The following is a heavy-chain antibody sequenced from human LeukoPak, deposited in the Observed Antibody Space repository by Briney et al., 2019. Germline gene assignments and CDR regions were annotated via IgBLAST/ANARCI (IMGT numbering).Heavy chain of an antibody. V-gene: IGHV3-23*01. CDR2: ISESGSGT. J-gene: IGHJ4*02. D-gene: IGHD5-18*01. CDR1: GLTFSRYA. Sequence: GGSLRLSCAVSGLTFSRYAMSWVRQAPGKGLEWVSAISESGSGTYYADSVKGRFTISRDNSKDTLSLQMSSLRAEDTAVYYCAKDIAQGYTFGSIEQDYWGQGTLVTVSS. CDR3: AKDIAQGYTFGSIEQDY.